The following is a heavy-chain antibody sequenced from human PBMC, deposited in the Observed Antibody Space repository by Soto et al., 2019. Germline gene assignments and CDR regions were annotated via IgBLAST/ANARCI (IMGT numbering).Heavy chain of an antibody. CDR1: GYTFTVYG. V-gene: IGHV1-18*01. CDR2: ISAYNGNT. D-gene: IGHD3-16*01. CDR3: ARESSMRGLDY. Sequence: QVQLVQSGAEVKKPGASVKVSCKASGYTFTVYGVSWVRQAPGQGLQWMGWISAYNGNTHYAQKLQGRVTVTTDTSTSTGYMELRSLRSDDTAVYYCARESSMRGLDYWGQGTLVTVSS. J-gene: IGHJ4*02.